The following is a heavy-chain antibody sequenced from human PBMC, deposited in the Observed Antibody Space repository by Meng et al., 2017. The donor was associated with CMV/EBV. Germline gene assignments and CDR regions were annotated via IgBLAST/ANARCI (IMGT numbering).Heavy chain of an antibody. Sequence: KVSCKGSGYSFTSYWIGWVRQTPDKGLEWMGIMYPRDSDIRYSPSFQGQVTISADKSISTAYLQWSTLKASDTAIYYCARPTVVGGRPRTFDYWGQGTLVTVSS. CDR3: ARPTVVGGRPRTFDY. V-gene: IGHV5-51*01. CDR2: MYPRDSDI. D-gene: IGHD3-16*01. J-gene: IGHJ4*02. CDR1: GYSFTSYW.